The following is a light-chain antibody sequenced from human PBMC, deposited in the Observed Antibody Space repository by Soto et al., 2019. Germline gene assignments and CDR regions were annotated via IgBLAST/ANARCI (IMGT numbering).Light chain of an antibody. J-gene: IGLJ2*01. V-gene: IGLV2-11*01. Sequence: QYALTQPRSVSGSPGQSVTISCTGTSSDVGGYNYVSWYQQHPGKAPKLMIFDVSKRPSGVPDRFSGSKSGNTASLTISGLQAEDEADYYCCSYAGSYNVVFGGGTKVTVL. CDR1: SSDVGGYNY. CDR3: CSYAGSYNVV. CDR2: DVS.